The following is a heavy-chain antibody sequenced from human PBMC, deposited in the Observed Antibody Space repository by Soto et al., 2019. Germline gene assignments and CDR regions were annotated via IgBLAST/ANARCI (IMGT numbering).Heavy chain of an antibody. V-gene: IGHV1-69*02. CDR2: IIPILGIA. D-gene: IGHD2-15*01. CDR3: ARPDPRYCSGGSCYYTESLGY. J-gene: IGHJ4*02. Sequence: QVQLVQSGAEVKKPGSSVKVSCKASGGTFSSYTISWVRQAPGQGLEWMGRIIPILGIANYAQKFQGRVTITADKSTSTAYMELSSLRSEDTAVYYCARPDPRYCSGGSCYYTESLGYWGQGTLVTVSS. CDR1: GGTFSSYT.